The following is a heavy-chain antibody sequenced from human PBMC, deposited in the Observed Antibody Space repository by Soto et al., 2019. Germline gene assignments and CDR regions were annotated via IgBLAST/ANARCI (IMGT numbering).Heavy chain of an antibody. V-gene: IGHV1-18*01. Sequence: QVQLVQSGAEVKNPGASVKVSCQASNYLFGAFGISWVRQAPGQGLEWMGWITPYNGNTHYAEKFQDRVTMTADKSTTTAYMAVRRLTSDDPAVYFWARISARRNDFDVWGKGTVVTVSS. CDR3: ARISARRNDFDV. CDR1: NYLFGAFG. CDR2: ITPYNGNT. J-gene: IGHJ3*01.